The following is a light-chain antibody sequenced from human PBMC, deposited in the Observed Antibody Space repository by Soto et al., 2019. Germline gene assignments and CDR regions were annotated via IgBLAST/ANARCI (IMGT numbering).Light chain of an antibody. Sequence: EILLTQSPGTLSLSPGERATLSCRASQSVGSNYLAWYQQKPGQAPRLLIYGATSRATGIPDRFSGSGSGTDFTLTISRLDPEDFAVYYCHQYGSSPRTFGQGTKVEIK. CDR1: QSVGSNY. J-gene: IGKJ1*01. V-gene: IGKV3-20*01. CDR2: GAT. CDR3: HQYGSSPRT.